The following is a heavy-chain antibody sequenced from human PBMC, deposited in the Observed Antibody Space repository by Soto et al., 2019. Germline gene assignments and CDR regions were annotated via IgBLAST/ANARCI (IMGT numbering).Heavy chain of an antibody. CDR3: AREIGGCSSTSCYVASGVNWFDP. D-gene: IGHD2-2*01. J-gene: IGHJ5*02. CDR1: GGSISSYY. V-gene: IGHV4-59*12. Sequence: SETLSLTCTVSGGSISSYYWSWIRQPPGKGLEWIGYIYYSGSTNYNPSLKSRVTISVDTSKNQFSLKLSSVTAADTAVYYCAREIGGCSSTSCYVASGVNWFDPWGQGTLVTVSS. CDR2: IYYSGST.